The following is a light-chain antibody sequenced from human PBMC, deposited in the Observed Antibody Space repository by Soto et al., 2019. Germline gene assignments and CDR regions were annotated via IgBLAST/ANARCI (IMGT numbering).Light chain of an antibody. CDR1: QSVNSNY. J-gene: IGKJ4*01. Sequence: ETVLTQSPGTLSLSPGETATLSCGASQSVNSNYLAWYQQKPGQTLRLLIYDASIRATGIPDRFSGSGSGTDFTLTITRLEPDDFAVYYCQQYGVSPLTFGGGTKVESK. CDR2: DAS. CDR3: QQYGVSPLT. V-gene: IGKV3-20*01.